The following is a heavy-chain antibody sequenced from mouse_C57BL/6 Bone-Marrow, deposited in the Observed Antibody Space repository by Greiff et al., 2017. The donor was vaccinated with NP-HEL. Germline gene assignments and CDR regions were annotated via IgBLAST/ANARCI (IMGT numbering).Heavy chain of an antibody. J-gene: IGHJ1*03. CDR2: ISSGGDYI. V-gene: IGHV5-9-1*02. CDR1: GFTFSSYA. Sequence: EVKLVESGEGLVKPGGSLKLSCAASGFTFSSYAMSWVRQTPEKRLEWVAYISSGGDYIYYADNARNTLYLQMSSLKSEDTAMYYCTRDITPYWYFDVWGTGTTVTVSS. D-gene: IGHD1-1*01. CDR3: TRDITPYWYFDV.